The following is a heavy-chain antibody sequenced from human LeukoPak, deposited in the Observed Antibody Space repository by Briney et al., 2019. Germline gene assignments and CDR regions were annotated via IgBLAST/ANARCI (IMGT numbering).Heavy chain of an antibody. V-gene: IGHV1-18*01. CDR2: ISAYNGNT. J-gene: IGHJ4*02. CDR1: GYTFTSYG. Sequence: ASVKVSCKASGYTFTSYGISWVRQAPGQGLEWIGLISAYNGNTNYAQKLQGRVTMTTDTSTSTAYMELRSLRSDDTAVYYCARNEIAVAGMVTKSFDYWGQGTLVTVSS. D-gene: IGHD6-19*01. CDR3: ARNEIAVAGMVTKSFDY.